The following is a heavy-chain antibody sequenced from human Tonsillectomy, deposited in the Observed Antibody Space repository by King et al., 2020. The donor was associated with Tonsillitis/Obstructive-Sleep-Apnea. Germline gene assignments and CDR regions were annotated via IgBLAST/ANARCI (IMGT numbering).Heavy chain of an antibody. J-gene: IGHJ3*02. CDR3: ARGGENDYSVVYAFDI. CDR2: ISSSGSTI. V-gene: IGHV3-48*03. CDR1: GFTFSSYE. D-gene: IGHD2-21*01. Sequence: VQLVESGGGLVQPGGSLRLSCAASGFTFSSYEMNWVRQAPGKGLEWVSYISSSGSTIYYADSVKGRFTISRDNAKNSLYLQMNSLRAEDTAVYYCARGGENDYSVVYAFDIWGQGTMVTVSS.